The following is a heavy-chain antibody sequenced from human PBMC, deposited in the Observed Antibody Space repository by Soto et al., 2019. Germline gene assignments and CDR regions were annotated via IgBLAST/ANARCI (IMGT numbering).Heavy chain of an antibody. J-gene: IGHJ6*03. V-gene: IGHV3-11*01. CDR1: GFTFSDYY. CDR3: ARDRDYYMDV. CDR2: ISSSGSTI. Sequence: PGESLKISCAASGFTFSDYYMSWIRQAPGKGLEWVSYISSSGSTIYYADSVKGRFTISRDNAKNSLYLQMNSLRAEDTAVYYCARDRDYYMDVWGKGTTVTVSS.